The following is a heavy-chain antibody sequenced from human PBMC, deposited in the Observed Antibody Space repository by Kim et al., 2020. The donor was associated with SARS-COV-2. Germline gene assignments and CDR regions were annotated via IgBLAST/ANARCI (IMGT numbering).Heavy chain of an antibody. CDR2: IYYSGST. D-gene: IGHD3-10*01. CDR1: GGSISSYY. V-gene: IGHV4-59*01. CDR3: ARRYTSDYGSGIRFDP. Sequence: SETLSLTCTVSGGSISSYYWSWIRQPPGKGLEWIGYIYYSGSTNYNPSLKSRVTISVDTSKNQFSLKLSSVTASDTAVYYCARRYTSDYGSGIRFDPWGQGTLVTVSS. J-gene: IGHJ5*02.